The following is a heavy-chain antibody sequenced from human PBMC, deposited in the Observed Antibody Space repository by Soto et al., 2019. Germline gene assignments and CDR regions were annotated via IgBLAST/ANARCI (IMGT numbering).Heavy chain of an antibody. Sequence: SETLSLTCTVSGGSISSSSYYWGWIRQPPGKGLEWIGSIYYSGSTYYNPSLKSRVTISVDTAKNQFSLKVSSVTAADTAVYYFAWNGYSSGWYDYYYYYYMDVWGKGTTVTVSS. J-gene: IGHJ6*03. V-gene: IGHV4-39*01. D-gene: IGHD6-19*01. CDR3: AWNGYSSGWYDYYYYYYMDV. CDR2: IYYSGST. CDR1: GGSISSSSYY.